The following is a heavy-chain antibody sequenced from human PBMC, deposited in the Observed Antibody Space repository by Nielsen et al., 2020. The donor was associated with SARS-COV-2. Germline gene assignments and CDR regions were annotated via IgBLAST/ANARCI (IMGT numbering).Heavy chain of an antibody. CDR2: ISAYNGNT. Sequence: ASVNVSCKASGYTFPSYGISWVRQAPEQGLEWMGWISAYNGNTNYAQKLQGRVTMTTDTSTSTAYMELRSLRSDDTAMYYCAREPAAAGTFLSIVYYYYGMDVWGQGTTVTVSS. CDR3: AREPAAAGTFLSIVYYYYGMDV. D-gene: IGHD6-13*01. V-gene: IGHV1-18*01. J-gene: IGHJ6*02. CDR1: GYTFPSYG.